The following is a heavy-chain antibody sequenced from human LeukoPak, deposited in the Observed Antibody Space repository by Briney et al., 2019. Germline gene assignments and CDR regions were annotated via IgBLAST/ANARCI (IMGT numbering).Heavy chain of an antibody. CDR3: ARGPRLPMVRVTFDY. V-gene: IGHV4-34*01. CDR1: GCSFSGYS. CDR2: IYHSGST. J-gene: IGHJ4*02. Sequence: SETLSLTCAASGCSFSGYSLSWIRQPPGQGLEWVGHIYHSGSTNYNPYLMSRVTISVDTSQSQFSLKLSSVPAADTAVYYCARGPRLPMVRVTFDYGGEGPLVTVSS. D-gene: IGHD3-10*01.